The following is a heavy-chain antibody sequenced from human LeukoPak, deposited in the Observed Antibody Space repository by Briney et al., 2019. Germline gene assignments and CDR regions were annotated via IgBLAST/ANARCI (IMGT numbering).Heavy chain of an antibody. D-gene: IGHD2-2*01. CDR1: GGSISSSSYY. CDR2: IYYSGST. V-gene: IGHV4-39*07. CDR3: ARLVVVPAATHARDY. Sequence: PSETLSLTCTVSGGSISSSSYYWGWIRQPPGKGLEWIGSIYYSGSTYYNPSLKSRVTISVDTSKNQFSLNLSSVTAADTAVYYCARLVVVPAATHARDYWGQGTLVTVSS. J-gene: IGHJ4*02.